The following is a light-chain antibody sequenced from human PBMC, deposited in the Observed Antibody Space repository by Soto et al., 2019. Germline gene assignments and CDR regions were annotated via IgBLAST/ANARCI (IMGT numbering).Light chain of an antibody. Sequence: EIVLTQSPGTLSLSPGERATLSCRASQSVSSTYLAWYQQKPGQAPRLLIYGAFNRATGIPDRLSGSGSGTDFTLTISRLEPEEFAVYYCQEYGGSRWTFGQGTRVDI. J-gene: IGKJ1*01. CDR3: QEYGGSRWT. CDR2: GAF. V-gene: IGKV3-20*01. CDR1: QSVSSTY.